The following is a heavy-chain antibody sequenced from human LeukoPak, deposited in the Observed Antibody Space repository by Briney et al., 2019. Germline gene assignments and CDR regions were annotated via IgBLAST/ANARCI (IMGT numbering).Heavy chain of an antibody. V-gene: IGHV1-18*01. D-gene: IGHD2-15*01. J-gene: IGHJ4*02. Sequence: ASVKVSCKASGYTFTSYGISWVRQAPGQGLEWMGWISAYNANTKYAQKLQGRVSMTTDTSTSTAYMELRSLRSDDTAVYYCARGPYCSGGSCYSQYLDYWGQGTLVTASS. CDR2: ISAYNANT. CDR3: ARGPYCSGGSCYSQYLDY. CDR1: GYTFTSYG.